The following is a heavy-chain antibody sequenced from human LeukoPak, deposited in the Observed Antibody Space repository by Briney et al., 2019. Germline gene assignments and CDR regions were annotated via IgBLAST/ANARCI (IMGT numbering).Heavy chain of an antibody. CDR2: IYHSYST. CDR1: GGSINNYF. Sequence: SETLSLTCTVSGGSINNYFWSWTRQPPGKGLECIVYIYHSYSTNYKPSLKSRVTVSVDTSKNQFSLKLSSVTAADTAVYYCARFPGGAEYRHYYYMDVWGTGTTVTVSS. D-gene: IGHD1-14*01. J-gene: IGHJ6*03. CDR3: ARFPGGAEYRHYYYMDV. V-gene: IGHV4-59*01.